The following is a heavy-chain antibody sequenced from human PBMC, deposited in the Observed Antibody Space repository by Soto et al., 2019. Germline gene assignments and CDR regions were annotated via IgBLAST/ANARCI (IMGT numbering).Heavy chain of an antibody. D-gene: IGHD1-26*01. J-gene: IGHJ4*02. V-gene: IGHV3-53*01. CDR1: GFTVSSNY. CDR3: ARARSPLAGVTTWWYFDY. Sequence: PGGSLRLSCAASGFTVSSNYMSWVRQAPGKGLDWVSVIYSGGTTYYADSVKGRFTISRDNSKNTVHLQMNSLRAEDTAVYYCARARSPLAGVTTWWYFDYWGQGTLVTVSS. CDR2: IYSGGTT.